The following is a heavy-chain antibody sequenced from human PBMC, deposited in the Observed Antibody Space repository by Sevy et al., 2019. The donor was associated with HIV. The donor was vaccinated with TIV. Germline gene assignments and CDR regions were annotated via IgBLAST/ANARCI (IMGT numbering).Heavy chain of an antibody. CDR1: GKTLSESS. J-gene: IGHJ4*02. D-gene: IGHD3-22*01. V-gene: IGHV1-24*01. CDR3: GGAREYYSDSSGYLDY. CDR2: FDPEDGET. Sequence: ASVKVSCKIPGKTLSESSMHWVRQAPGKGLEWMGRFDPEDGETTYAQKFQGKVSMTEDTSTDTAYMELSSLKSEDTAVYYCGGAREYYSDSSGYLDYWGQGTLVTVSS.